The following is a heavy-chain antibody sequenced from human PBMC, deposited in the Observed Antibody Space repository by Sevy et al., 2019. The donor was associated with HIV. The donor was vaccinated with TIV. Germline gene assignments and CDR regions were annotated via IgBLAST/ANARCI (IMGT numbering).Heavy chain of an antibody. V-gene: IGHV3-21*01. J-gene: IGHJ4*02. CDR1: GFTFSSYT. CDR3: ARVPIIAADGMYYFDY. CDR2: ISSDSAYI. D-gene: IGHD6-13*01. Sequence: GGSLRLSCTASGFTFSSYTINWVRQAPGKGLEWVSSISSDSAYIYNADSVKGRFTISRDNAKNSLYLQMNSLRAEDTAVYYCARVPIIAADGMYYFDYWGQGTLVTVSS.